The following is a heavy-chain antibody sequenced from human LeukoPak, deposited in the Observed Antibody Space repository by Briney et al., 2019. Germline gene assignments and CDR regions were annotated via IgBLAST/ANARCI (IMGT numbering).Heavy chain of an antibody. CDR3: ARDHNCSGGSCYLEDAFDI. CDR1: GYTFTGYY. Sequence: ASVKVSCKASGYTFTGYYMHWVRQAPGQGLEWMGWINPNSGGTNYAQKFQGRVTMTRNTSISTAYMELSSLRSEDTAVYYCARDHNCSGGSCYLEDAFDIWGQGTMVTVSS. J-gene: IGHJ3*02. V-gene: IGHV1-2*02. D-gene: IGHD2-15*01. CDR2: INPNSGGT.